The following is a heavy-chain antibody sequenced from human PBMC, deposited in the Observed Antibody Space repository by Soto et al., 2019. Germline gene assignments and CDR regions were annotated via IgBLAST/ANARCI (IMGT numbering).Heavy chain of an antibody. Sequence: SPTLSLTCAISGDSVSSNSAAWNWIRQSPSRGLEWLGRTYYRSKWYNDYAVSVKSRITINPDTSKNQFSLQLNSVTPEDTAVYYCARTTGTRRNEDYYYYYMDVWGKGTTVTVSS. CDR2: TYYRSKWYN. J-gene: IGHJ6*03. CDR1: GDSVSSNSAA. D-gene: IGHD1-1*01. V-gene: IGHV6-1*01. CDR3: ARTTGTRRNEDYYYYYMDV.